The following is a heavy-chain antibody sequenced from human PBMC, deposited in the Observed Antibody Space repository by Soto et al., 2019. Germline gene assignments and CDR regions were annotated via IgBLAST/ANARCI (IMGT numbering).Heavy chain of an antibody. Sequence: ASVNVSCKASGYTFTNYGISWVRQAPGQGLEWMGWINVYNGNTKYAQKVQGRVTMTTDTSTSTAYMELRSLRSDDTAVYYCARGVGSGSYYNQYSWFDPWGQGTLVTVS. CDR1: GYTFTNYG. CDR2: INVYNGNT. V-gene: IGHV1-18*01. D-gene: IGHD3-10*01. J-gene: IGHJ5*02. CDR3: ARGVGSGSYYNQYSWFDP.